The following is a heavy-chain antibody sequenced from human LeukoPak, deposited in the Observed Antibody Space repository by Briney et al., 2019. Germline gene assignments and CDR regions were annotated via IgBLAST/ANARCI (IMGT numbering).Heavy chain of an antibody. CDR3: ARDHRDGYSYGAPSYNWFDP. D-gene: IGHD5-18*01. CDR2: IYYSGST. Sequence: KASETLSLTCTVSGGYISSYYWSWIRQPPGKGLEWIGYIYYSGSTNYNPSLKSRVTISVDTSKNQFSLKLSSVTAADTAVYYCARDHRDGYSYGAPSYNWFDPWGQGTLVTVSS. J-gene: IGHJ5*02. CDR1: GGYISSYY. V-gene: IGHV4-59*01.